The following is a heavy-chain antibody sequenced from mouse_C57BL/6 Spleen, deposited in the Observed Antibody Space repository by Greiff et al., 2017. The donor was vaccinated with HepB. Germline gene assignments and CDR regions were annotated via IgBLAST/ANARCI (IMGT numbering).Heavy chain of an antibody. V-gene: IGHV5-16*01. D-gene: IGHD1-1*01. CDR1: GFTFSDYY. Sequence: EVQLVESEGGLVQPGSSMKLSCTASGFTFSDYYMAWVRQVPEKGLEWVANINYDGSSTYYLDSLKSRFIISRDNAKNILYLQMSSLKSEDTATYYCAREELRSWFAYWGQGTLVTVSA. CDR3: AREELRSWFAY. J-gene: IGHJ3*01. CDR2: INYDGSST.